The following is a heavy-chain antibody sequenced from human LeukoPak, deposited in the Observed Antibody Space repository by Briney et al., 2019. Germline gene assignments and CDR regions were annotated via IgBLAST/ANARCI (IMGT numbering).Heavy chain of an antibody. CDR3: AGRGWELWLSY. Sequence: SETLSLTCTVSGGSISSYYWSWIRQPPGKGLEWIGEINHSGSTNYNPSLKSRVTISVDTSKNQFSLKLSSVTAADTAVHYCAGRGWELWLSYWGQGTLVTVSS. CDR2: INHSGST. V-gene: IGHV4-34*01. J-gene: IGHJ4*02. CDR1: GGSISSYY. D-gene: IGHD5-18*01.